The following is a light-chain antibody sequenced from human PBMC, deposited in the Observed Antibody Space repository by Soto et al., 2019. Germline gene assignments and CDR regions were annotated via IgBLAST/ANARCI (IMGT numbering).Light chain of an antibody. J-gene: IGKJ2*01. Sequence: DIVMTQSPLSLPVTPGEPASISCRSSQSLLHSNGYNYLDWYLQKPGQSPQLLIYLGSNRASGVPDRFSGSGSGTDFTLKISRVEAEDVGVYYCMQALLPPYTFGQGTKLEIK. CDR1: QSLLHSNGYNY. CDR3: MQALLPPYT. CDR2: LGS. V-gene: IGKV2-28*01.